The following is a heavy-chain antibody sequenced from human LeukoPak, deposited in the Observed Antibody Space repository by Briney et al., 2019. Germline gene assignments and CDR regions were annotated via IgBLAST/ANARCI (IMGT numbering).Heavy chain of an antibody. D-gene: IGHD6-19*01. CDR3: ARQSGIAVANLIDY. J-gene: IGHJ4*02. Sequence: SETLSLTRAVYGGSFSGYYWSWIRQPPGKGLEWIGEINHSGSTNYNPSLKSRVTISVDTSKNQFSLKLSSVTAADTAVYYCARQSGIAVANLIDYWGQGTLVTVSS. V-gene: IGHV4-34*01. CDR2: INHSGST. CDR1: GGSFSGYY.